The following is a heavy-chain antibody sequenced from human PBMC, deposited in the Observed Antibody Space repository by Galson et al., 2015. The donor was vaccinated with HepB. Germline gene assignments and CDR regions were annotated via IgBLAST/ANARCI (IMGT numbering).Heavy chain of an antibody. V-gene: IGHV1-46*01. D-gene: IGHD2-2*02. CDR3: ARDLGYCSSTSCYTVCDY. Sequence: SVKVSCKASGYTFTSYYMHWVRQAPGQGLEWMGIINPSGGSTSYAQKFQGRVTMTRDTSTSTAYMELSSLRSEDTAVYYCARDLGYCSSTSCYTVCDYWGQGTLVTVSS. J-gene: IGHJ4*02. CDR2: INPSGGST. CDR1: GYTFTSYY.